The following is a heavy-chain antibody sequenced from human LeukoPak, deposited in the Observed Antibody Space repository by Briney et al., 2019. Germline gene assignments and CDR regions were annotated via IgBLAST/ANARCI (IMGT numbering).Heavy chain of an antibody. CDR3: ARGYCTNGVCYPCDY. CDR2: ISSSSSYI. J-gene: IGHJ4*02. Sequence: GGSLRLSCAASGFTFSSYSMNWVRQAPGKGLEWVSSISSSSSYIYYADSVKGRFTISRDNAKNSLYLQMHSLRAEDTAVYYCARGYCTNGVCYPCDYWGQGTLVTVSS. V-gene: IGHV3-21*01. CDR1: GFTFSSYS. D-gene: IGHD2-8*01.